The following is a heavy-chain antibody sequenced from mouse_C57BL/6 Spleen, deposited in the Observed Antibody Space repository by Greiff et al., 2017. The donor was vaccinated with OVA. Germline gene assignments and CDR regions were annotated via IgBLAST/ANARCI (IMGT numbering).Heavy chain of an antibody. CDR2: ISSGGSYT. J-gene: IGHJ2*01. D-gene: IGHD4-1*01. CDR1: GFTFSSYG. V-gene: IGHV5-6*01. Sequence: EVMLVESGGDLVKPGGSLKLSCAASGFTFSSYGMSWVRQTPDKRLEWVATISSGGSYTYYPASVKGRFTISRDNAKNTLYLQMSSLKSEDTAMYYCARQLGPGDYFDYWGQGTTLTVSS. CDR3: ARQLGPGDYFDY.